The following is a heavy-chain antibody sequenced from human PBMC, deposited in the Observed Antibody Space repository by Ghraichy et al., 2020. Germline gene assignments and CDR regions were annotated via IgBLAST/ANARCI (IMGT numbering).Heavy chain of an antibody. CDR1: GFTFSTYS. Sequence: GGSLRLSCAASGFTFSTYSMNWVRQAPGKGLEWVSYISGSSSTMYYVDSVKGRFTISRDNAKNSLYLQMDSLRAEDTAVYYCARDARIHVAAAIGYYYFMDVWGQGTTGTVSS. CDR2: ISGSSSTM. V-gene: IGHV3-48*04. CDR3: ARDARIHVAAAIGYYYFMDV. D-gene: IGHD2-2*02. J-gene: IGHJ6*02.